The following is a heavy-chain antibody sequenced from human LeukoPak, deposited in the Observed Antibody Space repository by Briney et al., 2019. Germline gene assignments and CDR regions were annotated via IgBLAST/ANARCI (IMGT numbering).Heavy chain of an antibody. J-gene: IGHJ4*02. CDR1: GFTFSSYW. Sequence: GGSLRLSCAASGFTFSSYWMTWVRQAPGKGLEWVANIKQDGSEKYYVDSVKGRFTISRDNAKNSLYLQMNSLRAEDTAVYYCARSSGYCSGGSCFPFDYWGQGILVTVSS. V-gene: IGHV3-7*04. CDR3: ARSSGYCSGGSCFPFDY. CDR2: IKQDGSEK. D-gene: IGHD2-15*01.